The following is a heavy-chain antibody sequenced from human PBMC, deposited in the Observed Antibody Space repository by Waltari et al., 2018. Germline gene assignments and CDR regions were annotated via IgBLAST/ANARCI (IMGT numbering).Heavy chain of an antibody. J-gene: IGHJ4*02. CDR1: GYTFTDYY. CDR3: ARRNSDFVGATLDY. CDR2: VDPEDGET. Sequence: EVQLVQSGAEVKKPGATVKISCKASGYTFTDYYMHWVQQAPGKGLEWMGRVDPEDGETIYAEKFQGRVTMTRDPSINTAYMELSRLTSDDTALYYCARRNSDFVGATLDYWGQGVLVTVSS. V-gene: IGHV1-69-2*01. D-gene: IGHD1-26*01.